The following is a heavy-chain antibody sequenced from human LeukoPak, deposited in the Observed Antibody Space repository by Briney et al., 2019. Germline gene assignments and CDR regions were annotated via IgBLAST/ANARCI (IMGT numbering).Heavy chain of an antibody. V-gene: IGHV1-2*02. Sequence: ASVKVSCKASGYTFTSYGISWVRQAPGQGLEWMGWINPNSGGTNYAQKFQGRVTMTRDTSISTAYMELSRLRSDDTAVYYCARDHPRGHRHMDVWGKGTTVTISS. J-gene: IGHJ6*03. CDR2: INPNSGGT. CDR3: ARDHPRGHRHMDV. CDR1: GYTFTSYG.